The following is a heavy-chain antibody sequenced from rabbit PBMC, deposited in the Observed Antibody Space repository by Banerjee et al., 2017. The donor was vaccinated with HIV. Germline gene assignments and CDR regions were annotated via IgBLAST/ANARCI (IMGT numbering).Heavy chain of an antibody. Sequence: QSLEESGGDLVKPEGSLTLTCTASGFSFSSKYVMCWVRQAPGKGLEWIACINTSSGNTVYATWAKGRFTISRTSSTTVTLQMTSLTAADTATYFCARRGSDWGDDLWGPGTLVTVS. CDR3: ARRGSDWGDDL. J-gene: IGHJ4*01. CDR2: INTSSGNT. V-gene: IGHV1S40*01. CDR1: GFSFSSKYV. D-gene: IGHD4-1*01.